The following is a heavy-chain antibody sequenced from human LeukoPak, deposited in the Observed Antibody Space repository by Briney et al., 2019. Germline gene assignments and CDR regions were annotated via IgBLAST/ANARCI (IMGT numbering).Heavy chain of an antibody. J-gene: IGHJ6*02. CDR3: ARHIVVVVAGRGGMDV. D-gene: IGHD2-15*01. V-gene: IGHV4-59*08. CDR2: IYYSGST. CDR1: GGSISSYY. Sequence: SETLSLTCTVSGGSISSYYWSWIRQPPGKGLEWIGYIYYSGSTNYNPSLKSRVTISVDTSKNRFSLKLSSVTAADTAVYYCARHIVVVVAGRGGMDVWGQGTTVTVSS.